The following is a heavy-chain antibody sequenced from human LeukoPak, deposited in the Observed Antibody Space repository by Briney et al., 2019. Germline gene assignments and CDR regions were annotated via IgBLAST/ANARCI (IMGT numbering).Heavy chain of an antibody. CDR2: INHSGST. CDR1: GGSFSGYY. D-gene: IGHD6-19*01. Sequence: PSGTLFLTCAVYGGSFSGYYWSWIRQPPGKGLEWIGEINHSGSTNYNPSLKSRVTISVDTSKNQFSLKLSSVTAADTAVYYCARTWYSSGWYGYNWFDPWGQGTLVTVSS. J-gene: IGHJ5*02. V-gene: IGHV4-34*01. CDR3: ARTWYSSGWYGYNWFDP.